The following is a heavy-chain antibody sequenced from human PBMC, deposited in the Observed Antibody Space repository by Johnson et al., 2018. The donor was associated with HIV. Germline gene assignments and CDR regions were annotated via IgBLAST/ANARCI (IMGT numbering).Heavy chain of an antibody. D-gene: IGHD4-23*01. CDR2: LNSDGSSV. CDR1: GFTFSSYW. V-gene: IGHV3-74*02. Sequence: MMLVESGGGVVRPGGSLRLSCAASGFTFSSYWMHWVRQAPGKGLMWVSRLNSDGSSVSYADFVKGRFTVSRDNAKNTVYVDMNSLRAEDTAVYYCAKVGRMTTVVTPGDAFDIWGQGTKVTVSS. CDR3: AKVGRMTTVVTPGDAFDI. J-gene: IGHJ3*02.